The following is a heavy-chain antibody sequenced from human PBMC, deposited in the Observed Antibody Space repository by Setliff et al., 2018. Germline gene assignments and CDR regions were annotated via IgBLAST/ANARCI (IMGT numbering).Heavy chain of an antibody. Sequence: GASVKVSCKASGYTFISYDISWVRQAPGQGLEWMGWISIDDDKTKYAQKFQGRVTMTEDTSTDTAYMELSSLRSEDTAVYYCATMYYYDSSGYLGHAFDIWGQGTMVTVSS. CDR2: ISIDDDKT. D-gene: IGHD3-22*01. CDR3: ATMYYYDSSGYLGHAFDI. J-gene: IGHJ3*02. V-gene: IGHV1-18*01. CDR1: GYTFISYD.